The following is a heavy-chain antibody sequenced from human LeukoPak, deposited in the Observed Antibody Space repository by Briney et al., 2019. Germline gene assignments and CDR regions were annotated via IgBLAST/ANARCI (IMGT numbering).Heavy chain of an antibody. CDR3: ARDVDTATDY. CDR1: GFTFSSYE. V-gene: IGHV3-48*03. D-gene: IGHD5-18*01. J-gene: IGHJ4*02. Sequence: GGSLRLSCAASGFTFSSYEMNWVRQAPGKGLEWVSYISSSGSAIYYADSVKGRFTISRDNAKNSLYLQMNSLRAEDTAVYYCARDVDTATDYWGQGTLVTVSS. CDR2: ISSSGSAI.